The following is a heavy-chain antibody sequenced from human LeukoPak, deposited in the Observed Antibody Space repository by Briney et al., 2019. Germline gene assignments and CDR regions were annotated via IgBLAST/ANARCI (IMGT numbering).Heavy chain of an antibody. J-gene: IGHJ2*01. Sequence: ASVKVSCKASGYTFTGYYMHWVRQAPGKGLEWMGGFDPEDGETIYAQKFQGRVTMTRDTSISTAYMELSRLRSDDTAVYYCARAYYDSTGYFDLWGRGTLVTVSS. V-gene: IGHV1-2*02. CDR2: FDPEDGET. D-gene: IGHD3-22*01. CDR3: ARAYYDSTGYFDL. CDR1: GYTFTGYY.